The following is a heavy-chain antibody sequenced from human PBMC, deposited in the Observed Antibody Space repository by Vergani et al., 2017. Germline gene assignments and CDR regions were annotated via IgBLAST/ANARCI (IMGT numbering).Heavy chain of an antibody. D-gene: IGHD1-1*01. V-gene: IGHV4-31*03. Sequence: QVQPQESGPGLVKASQTLSLTCSVSGSYVRRGGYYRTWVRQRPGMGLDWIGYIYYSGTTYYNPSLESRLTISLDPSENHLSLKLTSVTHADTAVYYCAGQKDDDIDVWGKGTTVTVS. CDR2: IYYSGTT. CDR1: GSYVRRGGYY. CDR3: AGQKDDDIDV. J-gene: IGHJ6*03.